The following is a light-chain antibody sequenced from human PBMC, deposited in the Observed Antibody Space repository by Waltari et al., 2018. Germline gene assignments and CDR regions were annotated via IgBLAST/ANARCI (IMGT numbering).Light chain of an antibody. Sequence: DIYLTQSPSFLSASVGDRVTITCRASQDIHSYLAWYQLRPGQAPRLIIYVASKLQSGVPSRFSGSGTGTDFTLTISGLQPEDCATYYCQHLNSYPLNFGGGTKVEIK. CDR1: QDIHSY. V-gene: IGKV1-9*01. J-gene: IGKJ4*01. CDR2: VAS. CDR3: QHLNSYPLN.